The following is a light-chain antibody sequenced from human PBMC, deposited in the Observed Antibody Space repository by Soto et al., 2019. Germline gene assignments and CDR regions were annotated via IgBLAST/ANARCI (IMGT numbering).Light chain of an antibody. J-gene: IGKJ1*01. CDR1: QRVSNSY. Sequence: EIVLTQSPGTPSLSPGETATLSCRASQRVSNSYLAWYQKKPGQAPRLLIYGASSRAAGIPDRFSGSGSGTDFTLTISRLEPEDLAVYYCQKYNSAPRTFGQGTKVDIK. CDR3: QKYNSAPRT. V-gene: IGKV3-20*01. CDR2: GAS.